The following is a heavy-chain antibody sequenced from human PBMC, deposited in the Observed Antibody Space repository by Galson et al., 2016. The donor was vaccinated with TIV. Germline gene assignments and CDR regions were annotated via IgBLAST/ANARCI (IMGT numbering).Heavy chain of an antibody. CDR1: GFPFIHYS. Sequence: SLRLSCAGFGFPFIHYSVNWVRQAPGKGLEWVASVSSSGRFLYYADSVKGRFTISKDNAKNSLNLQMNSLRVEDTAVYYCARVKGDGGYSYGAFEFWGQGTQVTVSS. CDR2: VSSSGRFL. V-gene: IGHV3-21*01. D-gene: IGHD5-18*01. J-gene: IGHJ4*02. CDR3: ARVKGDGGYSYGAFEF.